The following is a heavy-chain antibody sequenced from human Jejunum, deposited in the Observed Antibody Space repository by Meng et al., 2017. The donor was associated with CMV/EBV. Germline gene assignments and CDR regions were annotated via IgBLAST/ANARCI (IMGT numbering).Heavy chain of an antibody. J-gene: IGHJ4*02. CDR1: GVTFRSYW. Sequence: SGVTFRSYWMSWVRQAPGKGLEWVANIKKDGSEKHYVDSVKGRFTISRDNAENSLYLQMNSLRAEDTAVYYCATEPPVSQTSSPIRWGQGTLVTVSS. D-gene: IGHD6-13*01. V-gene: IGHV3-7*01. CDR2: IKKDGSEK. CDR3: ATEPPVSQTSSPIR.